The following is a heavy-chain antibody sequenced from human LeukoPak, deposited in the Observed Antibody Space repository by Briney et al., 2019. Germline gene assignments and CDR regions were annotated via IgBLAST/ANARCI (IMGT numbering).Heavy chain of an antibody. CDR1: GGSISGYY. CDR2: VYTSGST. Sequence: SETLSLTCSVSGGSISGYYWTWIRQPAGKGLEWIGRVYTSGSTLYNPPLKTRLTMSVDTSKNEYSLKLSCVTGGDTAVYYCARLITGTTTAFDIWGKGTMVTVSS. J-gene: IGHJ3*02. CDR3: ARLITGTTTAFDI. D-gene: IGHD1-7*01. V-gene: IGHV4-4*07.